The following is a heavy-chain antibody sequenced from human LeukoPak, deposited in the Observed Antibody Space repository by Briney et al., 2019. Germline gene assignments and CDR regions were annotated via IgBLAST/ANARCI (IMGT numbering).Heavy chain of an antibody. J-gene: IGHJ4*02. CDR2: IGLSGGGT. V-gene: IGHV3-23*01. CDR3: AKSQESGAHYFDS. D-gene: IGHD2-15*01. CDR1: EFTFSNYA. Sequence: GGSLRLSCAASEFTFSNYAMNWVRQAPGRGLEWVSSIGLSGGGTYYADSVEGRFTISRDNSKNTLYLQMDSLRAEDTAVYYCAKSQESGAHYFDSWGQGTLVTASS.